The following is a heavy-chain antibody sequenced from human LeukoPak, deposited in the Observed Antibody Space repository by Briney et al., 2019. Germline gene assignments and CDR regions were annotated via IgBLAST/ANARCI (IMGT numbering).Heavy chain of an antibody. CDR1: GFTFSSYW. CDR3: ARVAYDSSGYYFQYCFDY. D-gene: IGHD3-22*01. Sequence: GGSLRLSCAASGFTFSSYWMSWVRQAPGKGLEWVANIKQDGSEKYYVDSVKGRFTISRDNAKNSLYLQMNSLRAEDTAAYYCARVAYDSSGYYFQYCFDYWGQGTLVTVSS. V-gene: IGHV3-7*01. CDR2: IKQDGSEK. J-gene: IGHJ4*02.